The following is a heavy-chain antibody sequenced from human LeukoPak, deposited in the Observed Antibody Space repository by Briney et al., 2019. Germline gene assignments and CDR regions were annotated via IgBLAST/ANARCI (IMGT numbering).Heavy chain of an antibody. CDR3: AKEMATMRAFDF. CDR1: GFTFSTYA. Sequence: PGGSLRLSCAASGFTFSTYAMSWVRQAPGKGLEGVSVISGSGSSTYYADSVKGRFTISRDNSKNTLYLQMNSLRAEDTAVYYCAKEMATMRAFDFWGQGTMVTVSS. D-gene: IGHD5-24*01. J-gene: IGHJ3*01. V-gene: IGHV3-23*01. CDR2: ISGSGSST.